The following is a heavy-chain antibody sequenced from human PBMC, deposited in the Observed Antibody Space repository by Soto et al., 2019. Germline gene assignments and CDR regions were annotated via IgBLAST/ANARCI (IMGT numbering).Heavy chain of an antibody. CDR3: ASACSITSCQYYYYGMDV. CDR2: IIPIFGTA. D-gene: IGHD2-2*01. Sequence: SVKVSCKASGGTFSSYAISWVRQAPGQGLEWMGGIIPIFGTANYAQKFQGRVTITADESTSTAYMELSSLRSEDTAVYYCASACSITSCQYYYYGMDVWGQGTTVTVSS. CDR1: GGTFSSYA. J-gene: IGHJ6*02. V-gene: IGHV1-69*13.